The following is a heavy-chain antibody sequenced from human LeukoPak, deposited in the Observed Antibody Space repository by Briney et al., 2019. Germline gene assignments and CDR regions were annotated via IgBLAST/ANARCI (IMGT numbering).Heavy chain of an antibody. Sequence: SQTLSLTCTVSGGSISSGGYYWSWIRQHPGKGLEWIGYIYYSGSTYHNPSLKSRVTISVDTSKNQFSLKLSSVTAADTAVYYCARASLGYCSSTSCYPSGAFDIWGQGTMVTVSS. J-gene: IGHJ3*02. V-gene: IGHV4-31*03. D-gene: IGHD2-2*01. CDR1: GGSISSGGYY. CDR3: ARASLGYCSSTSCYPSGAFDI. CDR2: IYYSGST.